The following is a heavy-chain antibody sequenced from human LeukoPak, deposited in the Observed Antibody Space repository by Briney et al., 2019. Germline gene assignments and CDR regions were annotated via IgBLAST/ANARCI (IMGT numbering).Heavy chain of an antibody. CDR3: AKVWGSAGYVFDI. V-gene: IGHV3-23*01. CDR2: VRGSGSDT. Sequence: GGSLRLSCAGSGFTFSSYDMSWVRQAPGKGLAWVSVVRGSGSDTNYADSVKGRFTISRDNSKNTPYLQMNSLRAEDTAIYYCAKVWGSAGYVFDIWGQGTMVTVSS. J-gene: IGHJ3*02. D-gene: IGHD7-27*01. CDR1: GFTFSSYD.